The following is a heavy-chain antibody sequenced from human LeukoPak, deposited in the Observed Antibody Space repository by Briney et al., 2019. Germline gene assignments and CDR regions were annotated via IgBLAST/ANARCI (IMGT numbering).Heavy chain of an antibody. CDR1: GFTFSSYT. CDR2: IGTSSTTI. V-gene: IGHV3-48*01. Sequence: GGSLRLSCAASGFTFSSYTMNWVRQPPGKGLEWVSNIGTSSTTIYYADSVKGRFTISRDNAKNSLYLQMNSLRAEDTAVYYCARVGIYGDSPYYFDYWGQGTLVTVSS. D-gene: IGHD4-17*01. J-gene: IGHJ4*02. CDR3: ARVGIYGDSPYYFDY.